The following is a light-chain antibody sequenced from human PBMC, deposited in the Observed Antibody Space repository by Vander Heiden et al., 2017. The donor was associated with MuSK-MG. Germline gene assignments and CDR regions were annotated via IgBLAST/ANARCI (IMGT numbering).Light chain of an antibody. Sequence: DTQMTQYPSSLSACVGDRVTITCRASQGINNYIAWYQQKPGKVPNLLIYGASTLQSGVPSRFSGSGSGTDFTLTIISLQPEDVATYYFQKDSSAPFTSGHGTKEDIK. CDR2: GAS. CDR3: QKDSSAPFT. CDR1: QGINNY. V-gene: IGKV1-27*01. J-gene: IGKJ3*01.